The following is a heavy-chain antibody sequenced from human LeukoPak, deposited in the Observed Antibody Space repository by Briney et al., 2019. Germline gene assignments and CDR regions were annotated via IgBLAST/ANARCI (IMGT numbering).Heavy chain of an antibody. V-gene: IGHV4-39*01. Sequence: PSETLSLTCTVSGGSISSRNYYWGWIRQPPGKGLEWIGSIYYSGSTYYNPSLKSRVTISVDTSKNQFSLKLSSVTAADTAVYYCARWIRPSLTGYSSGWYYYAFDIWGQGTMVTVSS. J-gene: IGHJ3*02. D-gene: IGHD6-19*01. CDR1: GGSISSRNYY. CDR2: IYYSGST. CDR3: ARWIRPSLTGYSSGWYYYAFDI.